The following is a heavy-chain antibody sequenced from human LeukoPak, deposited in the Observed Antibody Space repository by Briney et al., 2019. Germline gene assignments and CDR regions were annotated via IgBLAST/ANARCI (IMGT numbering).Heavy chain of an antibody. D-gene: IGHD2-15*01. V-gene: IGHV4-59*08. CDR1: GGSISNYY. Sequence: SETLSLTCIVPGGSISNYYCSWIRQPPGKGLEWIGYIFYCGSTNYNPSLKSRVTMSVDTSKNQFSLTLSSVTAADTAVYYCVGHPARGAVGNAFDIWGQGTMVTVSS. CDR3: VGHPARGAVGNAFDI. CDR2: IFYCGST. J-gene: IGHJ3*02.